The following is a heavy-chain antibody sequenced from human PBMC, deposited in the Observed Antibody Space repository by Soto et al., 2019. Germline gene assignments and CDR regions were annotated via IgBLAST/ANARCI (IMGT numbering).Heavy chain of an antibody. CDR2: IKQDGSEK. Sequence: PGGSLRLSCAASGFTFSSYWMSWVRQAPGKGLEWVANIKQDGSEKYYVDSVKGRFTISRDNAKNSLYLQMNSLRAEDTAVYYCARFYYDFWSGYYYGIDVWGQGTTVTVSS. J-gene: IGHJ6*02. D-gene: IGHD3-3*01. CDR1: GFTFSSYW. CDR3: ARFYYDFWSGYYYGIDV. V-gene: IGHV3-7*01.